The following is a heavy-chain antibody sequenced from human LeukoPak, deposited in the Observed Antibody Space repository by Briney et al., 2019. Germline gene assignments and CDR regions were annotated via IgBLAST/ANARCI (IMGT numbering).Heavy chain of an antibody. CDR1: GGTFSSYE. J-gene: IGHJ4*02. V-gene: IGHV3-48*03. CDR2: ISSSGSTM. CDR3: ASGYNYGLDS. D-gene: IGHD5-18*01. Sequence: GGSLRLSCAVSGGTFSSYEMNWVRQAPGKGLGWVSYISSSGSTMYLADSVKGRFTISRDNAKNSVYLQMNSLRAEDTAIYYCASGYNYGLDSWCQGTLVTVSS.